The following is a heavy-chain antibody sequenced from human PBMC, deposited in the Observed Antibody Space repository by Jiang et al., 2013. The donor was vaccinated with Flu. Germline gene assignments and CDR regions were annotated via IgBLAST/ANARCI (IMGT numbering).Heavy chain of an antibody. CDR1: GFTFSSYA. J-gene: IGHJ4*02. V-gene: IGHV3-23*01. Sequence: VQLLESGGGLVQPGGSLRLSCAASGFTFSSYAMSWVRQAPGKGLEWVSAISGSGGDTYYADSVKGRFTIFRDSSKNTLYLQMNSLRAEDTAVYHCAKTVGTTYFDYWGQGTLVTVSS. CDR3: AKTVGTTYFDY. CDR2: ISGSGGDT. D-gene: IGHD1-26*01.